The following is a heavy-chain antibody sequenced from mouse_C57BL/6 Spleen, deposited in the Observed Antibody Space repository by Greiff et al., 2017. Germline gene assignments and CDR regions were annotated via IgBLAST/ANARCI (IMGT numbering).Heavy chain of an antibody. J-gene: IGHJ1*03. CDR1: GYTFTSYW. CDR2: IDPSDSYT. Sequence: QVQLQQPGAELVRPGTSVKLSCKASGYTFTSYWMHWVKQRPGQGLEWIGVIDPSDSYTNYNQKFKGKATLTVDTSSSTAYMQLSSLTSEDSAVYYCARFSSYEDFDVWGTGTTVTVSS. V-gene: IGHV1-59*01. D-gene: IGHD1-1*01. CDR3: ARFSSYEDFDV.